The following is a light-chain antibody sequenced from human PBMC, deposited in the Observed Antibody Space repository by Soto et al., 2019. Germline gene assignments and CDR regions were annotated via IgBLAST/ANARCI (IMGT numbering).Light chain of an antibody. CDR2: KAS. Sequence: DIQMTQSPSTLTGSVGDRVTITCRASQTISSWLAWYQQKPGKAPKLLIYKASTLKSGVPSRFSGSGSGTEFTLTISSLQPDDFATYYSQHYNSYSEALGQGTQVELK. CDR1: QTISSW. V-gene: IGKV1-5*03. J-gene: IGKJ1*01. CDR3: QHYNSYSEA.